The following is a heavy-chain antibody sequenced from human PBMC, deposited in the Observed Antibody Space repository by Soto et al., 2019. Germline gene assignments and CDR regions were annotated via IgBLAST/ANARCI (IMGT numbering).Heavy chain of an antibody. V-gene: IGHV3-23*01. CDR1: GFTFSSYA. J-gene: IGHJ4*02. CDR2: ISGSGGST. CDR3: AGWGSGSYYDF. D-gene: IGHD1-26*01. Sequence: EVQLLESGGGLVQPGGSLRLSCAASGFTFSSYAMRWVRQAPGKGLEWVAAISGSGGSTYYADSVKGRFTISRDNPKKQLYLEMNSLRAEDKAVYYCAGWGSGSYYDFWGQGPLVTVSS.